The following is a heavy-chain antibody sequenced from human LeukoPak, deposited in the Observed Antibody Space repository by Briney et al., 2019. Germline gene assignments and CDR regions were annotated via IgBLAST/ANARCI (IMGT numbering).Heavy chain of an antibody. D-gene: IGHD6-19*01. V-gene: IGHV1-69*13. J-gene: IGHJ4*02. CDR3: ARLVAGGFSVTDY. CDR2: IIPIFGTA. Sequence: ASVKVSCKASGGTFISYAISWVRQAPGQGLEWMGGIIPIFGTANYAQKFQGRVTITADESTSTAYMELSSLRSEDTAVYYCARLVAGGFSVTDYWGQGTLVTVSS. CDR1: GGTFISYA.